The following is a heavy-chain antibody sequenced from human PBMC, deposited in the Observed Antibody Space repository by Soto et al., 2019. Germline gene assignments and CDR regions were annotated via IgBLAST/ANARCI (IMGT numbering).Heavy chain of an antibody. J-gene: IGHJ4*02. D-gene: IGHD3-3*01. CDR3: ARLVGNTIFGVVTQDY. Sequence: SETLSLTCAVYGGSFSGYYWSWIRQPPGKGLEWIGEINHSGSTNYNPSLKSRVTISVDTSKNQFSLKLSSVTAADTAVYYCARLVGNTIFGVVTQDYWGQGTLVTVSS. CDR1: GGSFSGYY. V-gene: IGHV4-34*01. CDR2: INHSGST.